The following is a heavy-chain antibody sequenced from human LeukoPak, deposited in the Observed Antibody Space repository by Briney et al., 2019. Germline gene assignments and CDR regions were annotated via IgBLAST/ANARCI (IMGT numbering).Heavy chain of an antibody. J-gene: IGHJ6*03. CDR2: ISSSSSYI. CDR1: GFTFSSYS. CDR3: ARELYSGSDFEVSYMHV. D-gene: IGHD5-12*01. Sequence: VGSLRLSCAASGFTFSSYSMNWVRQAPGKGLEWVSSISSSSSYIYYADSVKGRFTISRDNAKNSLYLQMNSLRAEDTAVYYCARELYSGSDFEVSYMHVWDKGTTVTVSS. V-gene: IGHV3-21*01.